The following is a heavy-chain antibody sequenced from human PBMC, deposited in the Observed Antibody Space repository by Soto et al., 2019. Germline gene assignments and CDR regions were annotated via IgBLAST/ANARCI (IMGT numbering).Heavy chain of an antibody. Sequence: SETLSLTCTVSGGSISRSSYYWGWIRQPPGKGLEWIGSIYYSGSTYYNPSLKSRVTISVDTSKNQFSLKLSSVSAADTAVYYCARYTGDLYWGQGTLVTVSS. V-gene: IGHV4-39*01. J-gene: IGHJ4*02. CDR1: GGSISRSSYY. CDR2: IYYSGST. D-gene: IGHD3-10*01. CDR3: ARYTGDLY.